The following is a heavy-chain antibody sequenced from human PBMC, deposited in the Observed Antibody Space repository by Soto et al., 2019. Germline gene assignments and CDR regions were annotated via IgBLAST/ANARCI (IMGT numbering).Heavy chain of an antibody. D-gene: IGHD2-2*01. CDR1: DYTIGTAAYC. V-gene: IGHV4-31*03. CDR3: RSGDSSRCSWFVY. CDR2: IYYSGST. Sequence: ALSLRCNVCDYTIGTAAYCGSWNSQNPGKGLEWIGYIYYSGSTYYNPSLKSRVNISIDTSKNHFSLKLSSVTAAETAVYYCRSGDSSRCSWFVYWG. J-gene: IGHJ5*01.